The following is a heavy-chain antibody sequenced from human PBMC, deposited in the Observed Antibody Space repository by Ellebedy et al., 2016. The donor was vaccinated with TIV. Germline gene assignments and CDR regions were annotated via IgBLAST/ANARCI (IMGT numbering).Heavy chain of an antibody. V-gene: IGHV3-33*08. CDR1: GFTFSGYA. CDR3: ARELDP. Sequence: GESLKISCAASGFTFSGYAMTWVRQAPGKGLEWVAVIWYDGSNKYYADSVKGRFTISRDNSKNTLYLQMNSLRAEDTAVYYCARELDPWGQGTLVTVSS. CDR2: IWYDGSNK. J-gene: IGHJ5*02.